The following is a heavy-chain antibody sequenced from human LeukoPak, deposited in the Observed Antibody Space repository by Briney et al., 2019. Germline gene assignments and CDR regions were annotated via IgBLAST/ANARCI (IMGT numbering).Heavy chain of an antibody. J-gene: IGHJ3*02. CDR3: ARDLGEPTPIDAFDI. CDR2: ISSSSSYI. V-gene: IGHV3-21*01. D-gene: IGHD3-16*01. Sequence: PGGSLRLSCAASGFTFSSYSMNWVRQAPGKGLEWVSSISSSSSYIYYADSVKGRFTISRDNAKNSLYLQMNSLRAEDTAVYYCARDLGEPTPIDAFDIWGQGTMVTVSS. CDR1: GFTFSSYS.